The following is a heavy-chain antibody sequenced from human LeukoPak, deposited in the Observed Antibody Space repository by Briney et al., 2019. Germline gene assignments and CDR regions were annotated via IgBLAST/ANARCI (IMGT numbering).Heavy chain of an antibody. V-gene: IGHV4-4*07. CDR1: GGSISSYY. CDR2: IYTSGST. J-gene: IGHJ5*02. CDR3: ARDGHYYGSGSYRFDP. D-gene: IGHD3-10*01. Sequence: SETLSLTCTVSGGSISSYYWSWIRQPAGKGLEWIGRIYTSGSTNYNPSLKSRVTMSVDTSKNQFSLKLSSVTAADTAVYYCARDGHYYGSGSYRFDPWGQGTLVTVSS.